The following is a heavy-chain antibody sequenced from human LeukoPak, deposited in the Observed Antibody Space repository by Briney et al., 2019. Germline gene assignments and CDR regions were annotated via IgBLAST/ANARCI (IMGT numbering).Heavy chain of an antibody. CDR3: AREERDGDYFEPMYYFDY. D-gene: IGHD4-17*01. CDR1: GFTFSSYG. Sequence: PGGSLRLSCAAPGFTFSSYGMHWVRQAPGKGLEWVAVIWYDGSNKYYADSVKGRFTISRDNSKNTLYLQMNSLRAEDTAVYYCAREERDGDYFEPMYYFDYWGQGTLVTVSS. J-gene: IGHJ4*02. V-gene: IGHV3-33*01. CDR2: IWYDGSNK.